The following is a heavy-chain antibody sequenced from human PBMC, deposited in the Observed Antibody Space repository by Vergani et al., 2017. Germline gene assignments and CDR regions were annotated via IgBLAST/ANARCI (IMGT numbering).Heavy chain of an antibody. CDR3: ASGGRDEGQWLVERFDY. D-gene: IGHD6-19*01. J-gene: IGHJ4*02. Sequence: QLQLQESGPGLVKPSETLSLTCTVSGGSISSSSYYWGWIRQPPGKGLEWIGEIYHSGSTNYNPSLKSRVTISVDKSKNQFSLKLSSVTAAHTAVYYCASGGRDEGQWLVERFDYWGQGTLVTVSS. CDR1: GGSISSSSYY. V-gene: IGHV4-39*07. CDR2: IYHSGST.